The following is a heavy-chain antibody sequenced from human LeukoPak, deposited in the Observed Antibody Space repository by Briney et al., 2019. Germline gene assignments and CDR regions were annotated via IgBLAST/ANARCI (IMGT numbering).Heavy chain of an antibody. D-gene: IGHD3-10*01. CDR2: IGTAGDI. J-gene: IGHJ6*03. V-gene: IGHV3-13*01. CDR1: GFTFSNYD. CDR3: AREGKRITLLRGVITPRGYYYMDV. Sequence: GGSLRLSCAASGFTFSNYDMHWVRQATGKGLEWVSGIGTAGDIYYPGSVKGRFTISRENAKNSLYLQMNSLKTEDTAVYYCAREGKRITLLRGVITPRGYYYMDVWGKGTAVTVSS.